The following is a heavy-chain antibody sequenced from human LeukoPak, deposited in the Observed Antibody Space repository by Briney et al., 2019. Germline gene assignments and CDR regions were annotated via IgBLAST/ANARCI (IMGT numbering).Heavy chain of an antibody. Sequence: ASVKVSCKASGYTFTGSYMHWVRQAPGQGLEWMGWINPNSGGTNYAQKFQGRVTMTRDTSISTAYMELSRLRSDDTAVYYCARDRGTVVTHPIDYWGQGTLVTVSS. CDR3: ARDRGTVVTHPIDY. J-gene: IGHJ4*02. D-gene: IGHD4-23*01. CDR1: GYTFTGSY. CDR2: INPNSGGT. V-gene: IGHV1-2*02.